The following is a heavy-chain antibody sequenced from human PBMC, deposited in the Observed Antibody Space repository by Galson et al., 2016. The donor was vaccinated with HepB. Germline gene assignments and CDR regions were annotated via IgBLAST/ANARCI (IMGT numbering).Heavy chain of an antibody. CDR2: IDWDNDK. Sequence: PALVKPTQTLTLTCSFSGFSLSASGVSLSWIRQPPGKALEWLALIDWDNDKYYNTSLRTRLSISRDTSRNQVVLTMTNMDPVDTASYYCARGACFRTYYFNFWGPGTLVTVSS. V-gene: IGHV2-70*01. CDR1: GFSLSASGVS. J-gene: IGHJ4*02. CDR3: ARGACFRTYYFNF. D-gene: IGHD3-10*02.